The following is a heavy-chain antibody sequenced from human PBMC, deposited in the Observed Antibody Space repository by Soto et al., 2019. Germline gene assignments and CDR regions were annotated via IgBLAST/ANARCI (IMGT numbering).Heavy chain of an antibody. CDR3: AGGYCSGGSCYQTWFDP. CDR2: ISGSGGST. Sequence: EVQLLESGGGLVQPGGSLRLSCAASGFTFSSYAMSWVRQAPGKGLEWVSAISGSGGSTYYADSVKGQFTISRDNSKNTLYLQMNSLRAEDTAVYYCAGGYCSGGSCYQTWFDPWGQGTLVTVSS. V-gene: IGHV3-23*01. D-gene: IGHD2-15*01. J-gene: IGHJ5*02. CDR1: GFTFSSYA.